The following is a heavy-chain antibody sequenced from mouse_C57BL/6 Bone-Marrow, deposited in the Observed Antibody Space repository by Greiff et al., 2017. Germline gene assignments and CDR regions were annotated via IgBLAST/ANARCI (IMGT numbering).Heavy chain of an antibody. V-gene: IGHV14-3*01. CDR1: GFNIKNSY. D-gene: IGHD2-3*01. CDR2: IAPANGNT. J-gene: IGHJ2*02. CDR3: AGWRDEDFDY. Sequence: VQLKESVAELVRPGASVKLSCTASGFNIKNSYMHWVKQRPEQGLEWIGMIAPANGNTKYAPKFQGKATITADTSSNTDDLQLSSLTSEDTAIYYCAGWRDEDFDYWGQGTSLTVSS.